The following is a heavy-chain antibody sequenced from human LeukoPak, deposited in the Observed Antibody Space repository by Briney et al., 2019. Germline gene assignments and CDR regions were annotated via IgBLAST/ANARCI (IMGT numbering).Heavy chain of an antibody. Sequence: SETLSLTCTVSGGSISSYYWSWIRQPPGKGLEWIGYIYYSGSTNYNPSLKSRVTISVDTSKNQFSLKLSSVTAADTAVYYCARILVELKTYYYDSSGQRLYYFDYWGQGTLVTVSS. V-gene: IGHV4-59*12. CDR2: IYYSGST. J-gene: IGHJ4*02. D-gene: IGHD3-22*01. CDR3: ARILVELKTYYYDSSGQRLYYFDY. CDR1: GGSISSYY.